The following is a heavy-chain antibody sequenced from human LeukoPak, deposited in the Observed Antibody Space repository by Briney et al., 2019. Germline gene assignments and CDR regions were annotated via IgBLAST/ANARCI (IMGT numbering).Heavy chain of an antibody. D-gene: IGHD2-2*01. V-gene: IGHV1-69*04. CDR3: ARRCDSASCPFDY. CDR2: IIPFLGIT. CDR1: GGTFSTYA. J-gene: IGHJ4*02. Sequence: SVKVSCKASGGTFSTYAVSWVRQAPGQGLEWMGRIIPFLGITNYAQKFQGRVTITADKSTSTVYMALSSLTSEDTAVYYCARRCDSASCPFDYWGQGTLVTVSS.